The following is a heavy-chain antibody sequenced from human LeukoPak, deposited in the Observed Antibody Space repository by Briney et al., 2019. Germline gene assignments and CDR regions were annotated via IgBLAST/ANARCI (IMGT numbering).Heavy chain of an antibody. V-gene: IGHV4-39*01. CDR3: ARLLKDDGSGFPHYFDY. J-gene: IGHJ4*02. CDR2: IYYSGRN. Sequence: PSETLSLTCTVSGGSISSSNYFWRWIRKPPGEGLEWIATIYYSGRNYYNTYLKSRVAISADTSKNQFSLRVTSVTAADTAVYYCARLLKDDGSGFPHYFDYWGQGTLVTVSS. CDR1: GGSISSSNYF. D-gene: IGHD3-22*01.